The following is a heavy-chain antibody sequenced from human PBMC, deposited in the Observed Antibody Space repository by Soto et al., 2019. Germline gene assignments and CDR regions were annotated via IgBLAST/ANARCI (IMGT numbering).Heavy chain of an antibody. CDR1: GGSISSGDYY. CDR3: ARAMVVTQNWFDP. Sequence: QVQLQESGPGLVKPSQTLSLTCTVSGGSISSGDYYWSWIRQPPGKGLEWMGYIYYSVSTYYNTYIKSRDTISVDTSKNQFSLKLSYVTAADTALYYCARAMVVTQNWFDPWGQGTLVTVYS. J-gene: IGHJ5*02. V-gene: IGHV4-30-4*01. CDR2: IYYSVST. D-gene: IGHD2-21*02.